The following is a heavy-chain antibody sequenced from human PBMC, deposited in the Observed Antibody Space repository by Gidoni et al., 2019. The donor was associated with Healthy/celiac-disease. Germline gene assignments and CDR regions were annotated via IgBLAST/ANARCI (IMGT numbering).Heavy chain of an antibody. V-gene: IGHV5-10-1*03. CDR1: GYSFTSYC. Sequence: EVQLVQSGAEVQKPGESLRISCTGSGYSFTSYCISWVRQMPGKGLEWMGRIDPSDSYTNYSPSFQGHVTISADKSISTAYLQWSSLKASDTAMYYCARHSHDYYDSSGYYSGIGNYWGQGTLVTVSS. CDR3: ARHSHDYYDSSGYYSGIGNY. J-gene: IGHJ4*02. D-gene: IGHD3-22*01. CDR2: IDPSDSYT.